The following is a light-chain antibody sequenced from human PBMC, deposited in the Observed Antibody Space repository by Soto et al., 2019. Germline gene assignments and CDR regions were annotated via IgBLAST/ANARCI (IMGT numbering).Light chain of an antibody. V-gene: IGKV3-15*01. Sequence: EIVMTQSPATLSVSPGERATLSCRASQSVSSNLAWYQQKPGQAPRLLIYDASTRATVIPARFSGSGSGTDFSLTISSLEPEDFAIYYCQQRSIWPPWTFGQGTKVDI. J-gene: IGKJ1*01. CDR2: DAS. CDR1: QSVSSN. CDR3: QQRSIWPPWT.